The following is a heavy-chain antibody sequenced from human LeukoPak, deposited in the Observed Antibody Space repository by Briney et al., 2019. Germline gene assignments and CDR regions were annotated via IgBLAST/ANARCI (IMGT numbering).Heavy chain of an antibody. J-gene: IGHJ6*02. CDR3: AREGSVYAQYYGMDV. D-gene: IGHD2-8*01. CDR2: IYYSGST. CDR1: GGSISSYY. Sequence: SETLSLTCTVSGGSISSYYWSWIRQPPGKGLEWIGHIYYSGSTDYNPSLKSRVTISVDTSKNQFSLKLSSVTAADTAVYYCAREGSVYAQYYGMDVWGQGTTVTVSS. V-gene: IGHV4-59*01.